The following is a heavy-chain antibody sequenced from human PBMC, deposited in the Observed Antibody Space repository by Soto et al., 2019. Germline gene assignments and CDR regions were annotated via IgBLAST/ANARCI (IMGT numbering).Heavy chain of an antibody. CDR3: ARSFRGDSLD. J-gene: IGHJ4*02. CDR2: INHSGTI. CDR1: GGSFSYYY. V-gene: IGHV4-34*02. Sequence: QVQLQQWGPGLLKPSETLSLTCSVNGGSFSYYYWSWIRQSPGKGLEWIGEINHSGTINLNPSLKSRVTISIDTSENQFSLTLRSVTAADTAIYYCARSFRGDSLDWGQGTLVTVSS. D-gene: IGHD3-10*01.